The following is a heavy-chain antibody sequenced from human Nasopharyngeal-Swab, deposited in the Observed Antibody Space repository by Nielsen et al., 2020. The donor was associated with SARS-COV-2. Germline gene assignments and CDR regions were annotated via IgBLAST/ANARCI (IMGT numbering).Heavy chain of an antibody. CDR3: ARGVPAAAFDY. J-gene: IGHJ4*02. V-gene: IGHV3-33*01. CDR1: GFTFSSYG. Sequence: GGSLRLSCAASGFTFSSYGMHWVRQAPGKGLEWVAVIWYDGSNKYYADSVKGRFTISRDNSKNTLYLQMNSLRAEHAAVYYCARGVPAAAFDYWGQGTLVTVSS. D-gene: IGHD2-2*01. CDR2: IWYDGSNK.